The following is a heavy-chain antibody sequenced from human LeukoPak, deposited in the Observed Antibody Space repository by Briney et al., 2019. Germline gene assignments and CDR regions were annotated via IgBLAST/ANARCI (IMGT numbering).Heavy chain of an antibody. CDR2: IYPADSDT. J-gene: IGHJ4*02. CDR1: GYSFSNYW. Sequence: LGESLKISCEGSGYSFSNYWIAWVRQMPGKGLEWMGIIYPADSDTRYSPSFQGQVTISADKSISTAYLQWSSLKASDTAMYYCARPYDSSGLAIDYWGQGTLVTVSS. D-gene: IGHD3-22*01. V-gene: IGHV5-51*01. CDR3: ARPYDSSGLAIDY.